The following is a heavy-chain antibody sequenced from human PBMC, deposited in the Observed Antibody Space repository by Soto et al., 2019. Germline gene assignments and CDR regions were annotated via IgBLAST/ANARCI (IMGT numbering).Heavy chain of an antibody. D-gene: IGHD6-6*01. V-gene: IGHV4-34*01. Sequence: SETLSLTCAVYGGSFSGYYWSWIRQPPGKGLEWIGEINHSGSTNYNPSLKSRVTISVDTSKNQFSLKLSSVTAADTAVYYCARGGLEYSSSSGDFDYWGQGTLVTVSS. CDR3: ARGGLEYSSSSGDFDY. CDR1: GGSFSGYY. J-gene: IGHJ4*02. CDR2: INHSGST.